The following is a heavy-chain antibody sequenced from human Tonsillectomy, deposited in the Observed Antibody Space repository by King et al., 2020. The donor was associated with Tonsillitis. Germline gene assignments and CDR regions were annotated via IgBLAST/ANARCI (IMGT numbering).Heavy chain of an antibody. D-gene: IGHD6-19*01. Sequence: VTLKESGPALVKPTQTLTLTCTVSGFSLTTSGMRVNWIRQPPGKALEWLARIDLDDDKFYHTSLKTRLTISKDTSKNQVVLTMTNMDPVDTATYYCARIPTGSSGYYYFDYWGQGTLVTVSS. V-gene: IGHV2-70*04. CDR3: ARIPTGSSGYYYFDY. CDR1: GFSLTTSGMR. J-gene: IGHJ4*02. CDR2: IDLDDDK.